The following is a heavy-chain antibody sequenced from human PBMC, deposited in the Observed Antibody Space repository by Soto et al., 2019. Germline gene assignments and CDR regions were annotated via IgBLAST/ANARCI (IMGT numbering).Heavy chain of an antibody. CDR2: ISSSSSTI. CDR3: ARELDSSSWYVYGY. J-gene: IGHJ4*02. V-gene: IGHV3-48*01. Sequence: EVQLVESGGGLVQPGGSLRLSCAASGFTFSSYSMNWVRQAPGKGLEWVSYISSSSSTIYYADSVKGRFTISRDNAKKSLYLQMNSLRAEDTAVYYCARELDSSSWYVYGYWGQGTLVIVSP. D-gene: IGHD6-13*01. CDR1: GFTFSSYS.